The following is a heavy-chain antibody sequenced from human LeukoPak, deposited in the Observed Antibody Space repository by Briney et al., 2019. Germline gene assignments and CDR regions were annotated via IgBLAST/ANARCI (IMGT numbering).Heavy chain of an antibody. D-gene: IGHD2-2*01. Sequence: GGSLRLSCAASGFTFCDHYMSWIREAPGKGVEWVSYISSSGGTIFYADSGKGRSTMSRDNAKNSLYLQMNSLRAEDTAVYYCARGRPGPDIVVVPAAITDAFDIWGQGTMVTVSS. CDR1: GFTFCDHY. CDR3: ARGRPGPDIVVVPAAITDAFDI. CDR2: ISSSGGTI. J-gene: IGHJ3*02. V-gene: IGHV3-11*01.